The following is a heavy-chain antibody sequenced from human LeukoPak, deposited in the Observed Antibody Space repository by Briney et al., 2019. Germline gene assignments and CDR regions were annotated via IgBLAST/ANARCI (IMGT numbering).Heavy chain of an antibody. CDR1: GGSNSGNY. CDR3: ARHRKDFYDSSGYYTPLDY. J-gene: IGHJ4*02. V-gene: IGHV4-59*08. D-gene: IGHD3-22*01. CDR2: FYYSGST. Sequence: SETLSLTCTVSGGSNSGNYWSWIRQPPGKGLEWIGYFYYSGSTNYNPSLKSRVTMSVDTSKNQFSLKLSSVTAADTAVYYCARHRKDFYDSSGYYTPLDYWGQGTLVTVSS.